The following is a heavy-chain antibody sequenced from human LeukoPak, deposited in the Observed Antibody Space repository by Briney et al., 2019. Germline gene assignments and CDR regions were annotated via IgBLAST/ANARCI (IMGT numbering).Heavy chain of an antibody. CDR3: ARDRRGYSYVS. Sequence: GGSLRLSCAASGFTFSSYSMNWVRQAPGKGLEWVSYISSSSSTIYYADSVKGRFTISRDNAKNSLYLQMNSLRAEDTAVYYCARDRRGYSYVSWGQGTLVTVSS. D-gene: IGHD5-18*01. V-gene: IGHV3-48*04. J-gene: IGHJ4*02. CDR2: ISSSSSTI. CDR1: GFTFSSYS.